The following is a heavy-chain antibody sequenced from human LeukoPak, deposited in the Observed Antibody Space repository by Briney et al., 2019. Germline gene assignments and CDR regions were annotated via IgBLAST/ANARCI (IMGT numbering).Heavy chain of an antibody. V-gene: IGHV3-74*01. Sequence: PGGSLRLSCGASGFTFSRSWMHGFRQAPGKGLVWVSRISSDGSSANYADSVKGRFTVSRDNDKNTLFLQMNSLRAEDTAIYYCARGYCSGGSCYSSPDSWGQGTLVIVSS. CDR1: GFTFSRSW. CDR2: ISSDGSSA. CDR3: ARGYCSGGSCYSSPDS. D-gene: IGHD2-15*01. J-gene: IGHJ4*02.